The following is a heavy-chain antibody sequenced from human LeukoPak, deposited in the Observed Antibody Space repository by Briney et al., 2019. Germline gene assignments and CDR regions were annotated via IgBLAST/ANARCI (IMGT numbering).Heavy chain of an antibody. D-gene: IGHD2-2*01. V-gene: IGHV1-18*01. J-gene: IGHJ4*02. CDR1: GYTFTSFG. Sequence: AASVKVSCKASGYTFTSFGISWVRQAPGQGLEWMGWISAYNGNTNYAQKLQGRVTMTTDTSTSTAYMELRSLRSDDTAVYYCARGGSTIVVVPASNLPSDYWGQGTLVTVSS. CDR2: ISAYNGNT. CDR3: ARGGSTIVVVPASNLPSDY.